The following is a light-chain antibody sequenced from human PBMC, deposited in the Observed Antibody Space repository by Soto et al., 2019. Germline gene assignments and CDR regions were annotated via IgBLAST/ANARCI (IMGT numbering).Light chain of an antibody. V-gene: IGKV3-15*01. CDR2: GAS. CDR3: QQYNNWPWA. J-gene: IGKJ1*01. Sequence: VMTQSPATLSVSPGERATLSCRASQSVSSNLAWYQQKPGQAPRLLIYGASTRATGIPARFSGSGSGTDFTLTISSLQSEDFAVYYCQQYNNWPWAFGQGTKVDIK. CDR1: QSVSSN.